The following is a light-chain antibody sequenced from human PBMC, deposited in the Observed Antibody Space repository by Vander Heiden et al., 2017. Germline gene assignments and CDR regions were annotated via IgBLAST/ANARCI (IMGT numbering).Light chain of an antibody. CDR1: QDIGNY. CDR2: DAS. CDR3: QQFEGLRFT. J-gene: IGKJ3*01. Sequence: DIQLTQSPSSLSASVGDRVTVTCQASQDIGNYLAWYQQKPGKAPKLLIYDASNLETGVPSRFSGSGSGTDLTFTISSLQPEDFATYYCQQFEGLRFTLGPGTNVEI. V-gene: IGKV1-33*01.